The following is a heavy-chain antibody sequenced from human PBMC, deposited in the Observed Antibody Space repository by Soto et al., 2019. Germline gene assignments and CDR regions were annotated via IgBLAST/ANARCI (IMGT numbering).Heavy chain of an antibody. D-gene: IGHD3-10*01. J-gene: IGHJ6*02. Sequence: SETLSLTCAVYGGSFSGYYWSWIRQPPGKGPEWIGEINHSGSTNYNPSLKSRVTISVDTSKNQFSLKLSSVTAADTAVYYCARGGVYGSGSYSSGYYYYGMDVWGQGTTVTVSS. CDR1: GGSFSGYY. V-gene: IGHV4-34*01. CDR2: INHSGST. CDR3: ARGGVYGSGSYSSGYYYYGMDV.